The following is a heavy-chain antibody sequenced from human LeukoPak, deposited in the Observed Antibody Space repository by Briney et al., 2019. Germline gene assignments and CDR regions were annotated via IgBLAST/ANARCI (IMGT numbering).Heavy chain of an antibody. CDR3: ARHHDSSLNPFDP. CDR1: GYSFTSYW. Sequence: KCGESLKISCKGSGYSFTSYWIGWVRQMPGKGLEWMGIIYPGDSDTRYSPSFQGQVTISADKSISTAYLQWSSLKASVTAMYYCARHHDSSLNPFDPWGQGTLVTVSS. J-gene: IGHJ5*02. V-gene: IGHV5-51*01. D-gene: IGHD3-22*01. CDR2: IYPGDSDT.